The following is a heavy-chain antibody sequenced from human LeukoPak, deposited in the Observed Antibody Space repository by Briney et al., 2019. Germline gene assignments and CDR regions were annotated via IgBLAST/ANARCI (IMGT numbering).Heavy chain of an antibody. V-gene: IGHV4-39*02. CDR2: IYDSGTK. J-gene: IGHJ6*03. Sequence: PSETLSLTCSVSGGSISSIGYFWDWGRQSRGKGLEWIGTIYDSGTKYYNPSLKSRVTISVDTSKNHLSLRLSSVTAADTAVYYCARRVDTTRGYYYFYMDVWGKGTTVTVSS. D-gene: IGHD5-18*01. CDR3: ARRVDTTRGYYYFYMDV. CDR1: GGSISSIGYF.